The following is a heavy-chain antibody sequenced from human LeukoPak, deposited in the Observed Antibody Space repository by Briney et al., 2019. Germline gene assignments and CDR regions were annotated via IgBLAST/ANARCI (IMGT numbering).Heavy chain of an antibody. Sequence: GGSLTLSCAASGFTVSSNYMTWVRQAPGKGLEWLSVIYSGGGTYYADSVKGRFTISRDTSKNTLYLQMNSLRAEDTGVYYCATHSGGYWGQGTLVTVSS. J-gene: IGHJ4*02. D-gene: IGHD3-16*01. CDR1: GFTVSSNY. CDR3: ATHSGGY. V-gene: IGHV3-53*01. CDR2: IYSGGGT.